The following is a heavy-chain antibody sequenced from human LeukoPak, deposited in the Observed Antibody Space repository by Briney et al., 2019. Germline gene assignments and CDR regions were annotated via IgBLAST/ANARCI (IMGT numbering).Heavy chain of an antibody. CDR1: GGSISSGGYS. J-gene: IGHJ3*02. CDR2: IYYSGST. CDR3: ARGRFFDI. Sequence: PSETLSLTCAVSGGSISSGGYSWSWIRQPPGKGLEWIGYIYYSGSTYYNPSLKSRVTISVDTSKNQFSLKLSSVTAADTAVYYCARGRFFDIWGQGTMVTVSS. V-gene: IGHV4-30-4*07.